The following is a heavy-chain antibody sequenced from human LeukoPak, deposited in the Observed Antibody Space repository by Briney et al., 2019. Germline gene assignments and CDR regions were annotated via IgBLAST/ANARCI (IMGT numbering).Heavy chain of an antibody. J-gene: IGHJ4*02. CDR3: AKNRGVLRNFDCYDY. V-gene: IGHV3-23*01. D-gene: IGHD3-9*01. CDR2: ISGSGDST. Sequence: PGGSLRLSCAVSGFAFRSYGMSWVRQAPGKGLEWVSAISGSGDSTYYSDSVKPLFTISRDNSKNTLYLQVNSLRAEDTAVYYCAKNRGVLRNFDCYDYWGQGTLVTVSS. CDR1: GFAFRSYG.